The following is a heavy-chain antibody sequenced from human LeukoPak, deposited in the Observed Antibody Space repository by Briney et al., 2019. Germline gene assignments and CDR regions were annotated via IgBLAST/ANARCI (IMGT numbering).Heavy chain of an antibody. CDR1: GYTFTGYY. J-gene: IGHJ4*02. V-gene: IGHV1-18*04. Sequence: ASVKVSCKASGYTFTGYYMHWVRQAPGQGLEWMGWISAYNGNTNYAQKLQGRVTKTTDTSTSTAYMELRSLRSDDTAVYYCARARNPQDYYYDSSGYSHSLDYWGQGTLVTVSS. CDR2: ISAYNGNT. D-gene: IGHD3-22*01. CDR3: ARARNPQDYYYDSSGYSHSLDY.